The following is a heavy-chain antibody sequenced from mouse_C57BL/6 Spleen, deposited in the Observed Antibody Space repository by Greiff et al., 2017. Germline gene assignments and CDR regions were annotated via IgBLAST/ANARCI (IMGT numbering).Heavy chain of an antibody. J-gene: IGHJ2*01. Sequence: EVMLVESGGGLVKPGGSLKLSCAASGFTFSDYGMHWVRQAPEKGLGWVAYISSGSSTIYYAEKVKGRFTISRDNAKNTLFLQMTSLMSEDTAIYYCARSRTVVPFDYWGQGTTLTVSS. D-gene: IGHD1-1*01. CDR1: GFTFSDYG. CDR2: ISSGSSTI. CDR3: ARSRTVVPFDY. V-gene: IGHV5-17*01.